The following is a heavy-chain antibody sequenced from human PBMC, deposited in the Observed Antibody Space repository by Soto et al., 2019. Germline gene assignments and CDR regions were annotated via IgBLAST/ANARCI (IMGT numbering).Heavy chain of an antibody. CDR3: AKDESRYTYGLCAC. V-gene: IGHV3-33*06. D-gene: IGHD5-18*01. J-gene: IGHJ4*02. CDR1: GFTFSNYG. Sequence: GCSLILSCASSGFTFSNYGMHWVRQAPGKGLEWVAVIWYDGSYKYYADSVKGRFTISRDNSRTTLHLQMNSLRAEDTAVYCCAKDESRYTYGLCACWGQGTLVTV. CDR2: IWYDGSYK.